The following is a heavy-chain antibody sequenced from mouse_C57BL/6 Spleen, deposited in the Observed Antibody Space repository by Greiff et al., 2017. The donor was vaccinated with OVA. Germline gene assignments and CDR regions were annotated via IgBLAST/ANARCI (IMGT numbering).Heavy chain of an antibody. J-gene: IGHJ2*01. CDR1: GFNIKDDY. Sequence: EVQLQQSGAELVRPGASVKLSCTASGFNIKDDYMHWVKQRPEQGLEWIGWLDPENGDTEYASKFQGKATITADTSSNTAYLQLSSLTSEDTAVYYCTTLYGIDYWGQGTTLTVSS. CDR3: TTLYGIDY. V-gene: IGHV14-4*01. CDR2: LDPENGDT. D-gene: IGHD2-1*01.